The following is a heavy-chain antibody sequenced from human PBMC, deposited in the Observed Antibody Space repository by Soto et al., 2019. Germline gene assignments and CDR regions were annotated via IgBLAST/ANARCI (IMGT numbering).Heavy chain of an antibody. J-gene: IGHJ4*02. CDR3: ATAHRGSSDYGDYE. V-gene: IGHV3-11*01. D-gene: IGHD4-17*01. Sequence: QVQLVESGGGLVKPGGSLRLSCAASGFTFSDYYMSWIRQAPGKGLEWVSYISSSGSTIYYADSVKGRFTISRDNAKNSMDPQKNSPRAEETAVDYCATAHRGSSDYGDYEGGQGTLVTVSS. CDR2: ISSSGSTI. CDR1: GFTFSDYY.